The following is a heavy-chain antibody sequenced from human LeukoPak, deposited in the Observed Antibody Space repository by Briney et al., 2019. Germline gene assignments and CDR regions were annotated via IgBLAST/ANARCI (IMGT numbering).Heavy chain of an antibody. CDR2: IFYSGST. Sequence: PSETLSLTCTVSGGSVSSYYWSWIRQPPGKGREWIGVIFYSGSTNYNTSLKSRVTISVGTSKNQFSLKLSSVTAADTAVYYCVRHQSGTTADYWGQGILVTVSS. CDR3: VRHQSGTTADY. J-gene: IGHJ4*02. CDR1: GGSVSSYY. V-gene: IGHV4-59*08. D-gene: IGHD1-7*01.